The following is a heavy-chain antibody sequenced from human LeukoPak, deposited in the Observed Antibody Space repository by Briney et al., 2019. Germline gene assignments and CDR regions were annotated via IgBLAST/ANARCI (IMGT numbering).Heavy chain of an antibody. CDR2: IYYSGSH. V-gene: IGHV4-39*01. Sequence: SETLSLTCTVSGGSISSSSYYWGWIRQPPGEGLEWIGSIYYSGSHYYNPSLKGRVPISVDKSKNQFSLKLSSVTAADTAVYYCARTPHYYGSGSPPRNGFDPWGQGTLVTVSS. D-gene: IGHD3-10*01. CDR1: GGSISSSSYY. J-gene: IGHJ5*02. CDR3: ARTPHYYGSGSPPRNGFDP.